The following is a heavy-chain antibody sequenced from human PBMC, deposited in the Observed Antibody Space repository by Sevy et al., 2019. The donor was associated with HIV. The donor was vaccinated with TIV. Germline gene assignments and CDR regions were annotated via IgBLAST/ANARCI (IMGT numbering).Heavy chain of an antibody. D-gene: IGHD2-15*01. V-gene: IGHV3-33*08. CDR2: IWYDGSNK. CDR1: GFTFSSYG. CDR3: ACDSVVADPFDS. Sequence: GGSLRLSCAASGFTFSSYGMHWVRQAPGKGLEWVAVIWYDGSNKYYADSVKGRFTISRDNSKNTLYLQMNSLRAEDMAVYYCACDSVVADPFDSWGQGTLVTVSS. J-gene: IGHJ4*02.